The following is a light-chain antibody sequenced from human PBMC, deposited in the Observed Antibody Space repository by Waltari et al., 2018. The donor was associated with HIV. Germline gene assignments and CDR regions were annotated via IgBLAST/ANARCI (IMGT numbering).Light chain of an antibody. CDR1: RSNIGTNY. CDR3: AAWDATEIL. V-gene: IGLV1-47*01. CDR2: RNY. J-gene: IGLJ2*01. Sequence: QSVLTQPPSASGTPGQRVTISCFGGRSNIGTNYVYWYQQFPGAAHTLLISRNYQRPSGVPNRFSASKSATSASLAISGLRSEDEAIYYCAAWDATEILFGGGTKLTVL.